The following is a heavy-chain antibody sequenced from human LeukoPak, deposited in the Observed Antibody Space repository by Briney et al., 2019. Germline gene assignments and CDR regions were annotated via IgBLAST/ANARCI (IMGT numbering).Heavy chain of an antibody. D-gene: IGHD3-10*01. CDR3: ARVPQLWYYFVY. CDR1: GGTFSSYA. J-gene: IGHJ4*02. V-gene: IGHV1-69*13. Sequence: ASVKVSCKASGGTFSSYAISWVRQAPGQGLEWMGGIIPIFGTANYAQKFQGRVTITADESTSTAYMELSSLRSEDTAVYYCARVPQLWYYFVYWGQGTLVTVSS. CDR2: IIPIFGTA.